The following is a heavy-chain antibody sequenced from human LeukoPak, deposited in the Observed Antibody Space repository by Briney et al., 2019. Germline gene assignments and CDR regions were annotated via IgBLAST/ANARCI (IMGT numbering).Heavy chain of an antibody. CDR2: ISWNSGSI. J-gene: IGHJ4*02. CDR1: GFTFDDYA. D-gene: IGHD3-10*01. Sequence: GGSLRHSCAASGFTFDDYAMHWVRQAPGKGLEWVSGISWNSGSIGYADSVKGRFTISRDNAKNSLYLQMNSLRAEDTALYYCAKSGSGSYWGYYFDYWGQGTLVTVSS. V-gene: IGHV3-9*01. CDR3: AKSGSGSYWGYYFDY.